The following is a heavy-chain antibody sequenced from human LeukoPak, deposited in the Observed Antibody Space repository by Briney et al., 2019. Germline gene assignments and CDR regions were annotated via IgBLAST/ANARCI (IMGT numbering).Heavy chain of an antibody. CDR3: ARGVPAASGWFDP. CDR2: IYYSGST. J-gene: IGHJ5*02. CDR1: GGSISSSSYY. Sequence: SETLSLTCTVSGGSISSSSYYWGWIRQPPGKGLEWIGSIYYSGSTYYNPSLKSRVTISVDTSKNQFSLKLSSVTAADTAVYYCARGVPAASGWFDPWGQGTLVTVSS. D-gene: IGHD2-2*01. V-gene: IGHV4-39*01.